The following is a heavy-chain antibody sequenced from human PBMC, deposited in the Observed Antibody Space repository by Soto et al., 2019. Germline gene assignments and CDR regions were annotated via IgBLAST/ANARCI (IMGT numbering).Heavy chain of an antibody. CDR1: GYTFTSYG. Sequence: QVQLVQSGAEVKKPGASVKVSCKASGYTFTSYGISWVRQAPGQGLEWMGWISAYNGNTNYAQKLQGRVTMTTNTSTSTAYMELRSLRSEDTSVYYCARVSTWIQLGPADVNNCDYWGQGTLVTVSS. V-gene: IGHV1-18*01. CDR2: ISAYNGNT. CDR3: ARVSTWIQLGPADVNNCDY. D-gene: IGHD5-18*01. J-gene: IGHJ4*02.